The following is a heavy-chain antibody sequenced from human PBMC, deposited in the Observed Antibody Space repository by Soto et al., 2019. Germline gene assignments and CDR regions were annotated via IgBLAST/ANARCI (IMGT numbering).Heavy chain of an antibody. J-gene: IGHJ6*03. CDR3: ARDSDWNGPGYMDV. V-gene: IGHV4-31*03. Sequence: PSETLSLTCTVSGGSISSGGYYWSWIRQHPGKGLEWIGYIYYSGSTYYNPSLKSRVTISVDTSKNQFSLKLSSVTAADTAVYYCARDSDWNGPGYMDVWGKGTTVTVSS. D-gene: IGHD1-1*01. CDR1: GGSISSGGYY. CDR2: IYYSGST.